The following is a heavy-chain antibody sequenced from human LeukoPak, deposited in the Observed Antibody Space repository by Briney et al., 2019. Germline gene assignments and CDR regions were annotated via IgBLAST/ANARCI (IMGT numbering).Heavy chain of an antibody. D-gene: IGHD6-13*01. CDR2: INSDGTIT. Sequence: GGSLRLSCAAPGFTLSSYWMHWVRHAPGKGLVWVSRINSDGTITNYADSVKGRFTISRDNAKNTLYLQMNRLSGEDTAVYYCAKAPSIAAAGTFDYWGQGTLVTVSS. J-gene: IGHJ4*02. V-gene: IGHV3-74*01. CDR3: AKAPSIAAAGTFDY. CDR1: GFTLSSYW.